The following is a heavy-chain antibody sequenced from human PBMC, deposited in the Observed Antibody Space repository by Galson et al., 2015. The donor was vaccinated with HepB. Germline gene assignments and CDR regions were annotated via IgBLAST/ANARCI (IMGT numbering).Heavy chain of an antibody. Sequence: ETLSLTCAVYGGSFSNYFWSWIRQPPGKGLEWIGEIDHSGSTNYNPSLKSRVTISLDTSKNQFSLQLSSVTAADTAVYYCARGSVAVATTDYYYMDVWGKGTTVTVSS. V-gene: IGHV4-34*01. CDR1: GGSFSNYF. CDR3: ARGSVAVATTDYYYMDV. D-gene: IGHD6-19*01. J-gene: IGHJ6*03. CDR2: IDHSGST.